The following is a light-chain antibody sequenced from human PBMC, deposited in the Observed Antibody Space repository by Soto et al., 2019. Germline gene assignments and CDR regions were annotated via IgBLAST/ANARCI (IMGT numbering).Light chain of an antibody. CDR2: DVS. Sequence: DIQMTQSPSTLSASVGDRVTITCRASQSFSTWLAWYQQKPGRAPNLLIYDVSSLESGVPSRFSGSGSGTEFTLTISSLQPDDFAPYYCQQYYSYPLTFGGGTTVEIK. V-gene: IGKV1-5*01. CDR1: QSFSTW. CDR3: QQYYSYPLT. J-gene: IGKJ4*01.